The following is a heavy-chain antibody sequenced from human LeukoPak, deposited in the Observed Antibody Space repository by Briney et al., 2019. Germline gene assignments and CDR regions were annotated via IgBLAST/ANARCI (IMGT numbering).Heavy chain of an antibody. CDR3: AKDTRGYFFSGFDY. D-gene: IGHD3-22*01. CDR2: ISGSGGSS. V-gene: IGHV3-23*01. Sequence: GGSLRLSCAASGFTFSSYGMSWVRQAPGKGLEWVSGISGSGGSSYYADSVKGRFTISRDNSKNTLYLQMNSLGAEDTAVYYCAKDTRGYFFSGFDYWGQGTLVTVSS. J-gene: IGHJ4*02. CDR1: GFTFSSYG.